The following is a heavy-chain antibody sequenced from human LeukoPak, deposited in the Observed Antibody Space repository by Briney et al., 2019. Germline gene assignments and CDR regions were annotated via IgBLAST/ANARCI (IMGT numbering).Heavy chain of an antibody. CDR1: GFTFSSYA. J-gene: IGHJ4*02. D-gene: IGHD6-19*01. CDR3: ARSPAFYDGAVVKYYFDF. V-gene: IGHV3-30-3*01. CDR2: ISYDGSNK. Sequence: PGGSLRLSCAASGFTFSSYAMHWVRQAPGKGLEWVAVISYDGSNKYYADSVKGRFTISRDNSKNTLYLQMNSLRAEDAAVYFCARSPAFYDGAVVKYYFDFWGQGTLVTVSS.